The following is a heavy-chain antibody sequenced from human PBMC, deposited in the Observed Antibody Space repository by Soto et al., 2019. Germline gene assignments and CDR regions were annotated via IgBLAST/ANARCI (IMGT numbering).Heavy chain of an antibody. CDR3: ARTYSSSWSPFEY. J-gene: IGHJ4*02. CDR2: INHSVST. Sequence: QVKLQQWGAGLLKPSETLSLTCAVYGGSFSGYYWSWIRQPPGKGLEWIGEINHSVSTNYNPSLKSRVPISVDTSKNQFSLKLSSVTAADTAVYYCARTYSSSWSPFEYWGQGTLVTVSS. CDR1: GGSFSGYY. V-gene: IGHV4-34*01. D-gene: IGHD6-13*01.